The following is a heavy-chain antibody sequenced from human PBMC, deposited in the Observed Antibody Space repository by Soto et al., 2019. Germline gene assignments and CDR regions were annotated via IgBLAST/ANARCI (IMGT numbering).Heavy chain of an antibody. D-gene: IGHD3-3*01. CDR2: IIPIFGTA. CDR3: AREYYDFWSGYYGAGY. J-gene: IGHJ4*02. CDR1: GGTFSSYA. Sequence: QVQLVQSGAEVKKPGSSVKVSCKASGGTFSSYAISWVRQAPGQGLEWMGGIIPIFGTANYAQKFQGRVTITADESTSTAYMELSSLTSEDTAVYYCAREYYDFWSGYYGAGYWGQGTLVTVSS. V-gene: IGHV1-69*01.